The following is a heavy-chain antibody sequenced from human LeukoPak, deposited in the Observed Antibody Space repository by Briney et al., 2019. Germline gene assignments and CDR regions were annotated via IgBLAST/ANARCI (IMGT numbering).Heavy chain of an antibody. V-gene: IGHV3-23*01. CDR3: AKGLPDIVVVVAATPESYYFDY. Sequence: PGGSLRLSCAASGFTFSSYAMSWVRQAPGKGLEWVSAISGSGGSTYYADSVKGRFTVSRDNSKNTLYLQMNSLRAEDTAVYYCAKGLPDIVVVVAATPESYYFDYWGQGTLVTVSS. CDR1: GFTFSSYA. J-gene: IGHJ4*02. CDR2: ISGSGGST. D-gene: IGHD2-15*01.